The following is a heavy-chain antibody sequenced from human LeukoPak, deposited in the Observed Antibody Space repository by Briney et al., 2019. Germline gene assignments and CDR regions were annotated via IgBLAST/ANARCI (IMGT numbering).Heavy chain of an antibody. CDR3: ARVPGGWINWFDP. V-gene: IGHV4-59*01. CDR1: DVSISSSY. D-gene: IGHD6-19*01. Sequence: SETLSLTCSVSDVSISSSYWSWIRQPPGKGLEWIGYIYYSGSTHYNPSLKSRLTISLDKAKNQFSLKVSSVTAADTAVYYCARVPGGWINWFDPWGQGTLVTVSS. J-gene: IGHJ5*02. CDR2: IYYSGST.